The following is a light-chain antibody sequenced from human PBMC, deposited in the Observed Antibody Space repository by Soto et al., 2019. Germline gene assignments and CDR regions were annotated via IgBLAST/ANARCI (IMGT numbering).Light chain of an antibody. CDR1: SSNIGSTY. CDR2: RNN. Sequence: QLVLTQPPSASGTPGQRVTISCSGSSSNIGSTYVYWYQQLPGTAPKLLIYRNNQRPSEIPDRFSGSKSGTSASLAISGLRSEDEADYYCAAWDDSLRGWLFGGGTKLTVL. CDR3: AAWDDSLRGWL. V-gene: IGLV1-47*01. J-gene: IGLJ3*02.